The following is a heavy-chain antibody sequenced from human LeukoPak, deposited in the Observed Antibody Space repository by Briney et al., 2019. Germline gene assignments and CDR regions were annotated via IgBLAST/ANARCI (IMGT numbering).Heavy chain of an antibody. V-gene: IGHV3-48*03. CDR2: FGSSCDFM. D-gene: IGHD4-17*01. CDR1: GWSFSTSD. J-gene: IGHJ5*01. Sequence: GGSLRLSCTASSGWSFSTSDMIWVRQPPAQGLEWILYFGSSCDFMYYAEFVQGRFSISIDKAKNSLFLQKNRLRVEDTAIYYCTRGQYRYDYGDHGWFDSWGQGTLVTVSS. CDR3: TRGQYRYDYGDHGWFDS.